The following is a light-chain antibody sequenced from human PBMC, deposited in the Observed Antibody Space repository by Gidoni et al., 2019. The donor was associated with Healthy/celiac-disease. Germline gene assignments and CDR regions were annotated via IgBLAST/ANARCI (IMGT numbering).Light chain of an antibody. V-gene: IGKV3-11*01. CDR1: QSVSSY. CDR3: QRRSNWPRT. CDR2: GAS. Sequence: SPATLSLSPGETATLSCRASQSVSSYLAWYQQKPDQAPRLLIYGASNRATGIPARYSGSGSGTEFALTISSLEPRNFAVYYCQRRSNWPRTFGQGTKVEIK. J-gene: IGKJ1*01.